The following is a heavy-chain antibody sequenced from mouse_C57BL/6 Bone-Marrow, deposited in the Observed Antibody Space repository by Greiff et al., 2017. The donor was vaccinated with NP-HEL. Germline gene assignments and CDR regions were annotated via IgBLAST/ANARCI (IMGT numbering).Heavy chain of an antibody. CDR2: IWSGGST. V-gene: IGHV2-2*01. CDR1: GFSLTSYG. Sequence: VQLQESGPGLVQPSQSLSITCTVSGFSLTSYGVHWVRQSPGKGLEWLGVIWSGGSTDYNAAFISRLSISKDNTNSQVFFKMNILQADDTAIYDCAGYGYDGYYYAMDYWGQGTSVTVSS. CDR3: AGYGYDGYYYAMDY. J-gene: IGHJ4*01. D-gene: IGHD2-2*01.